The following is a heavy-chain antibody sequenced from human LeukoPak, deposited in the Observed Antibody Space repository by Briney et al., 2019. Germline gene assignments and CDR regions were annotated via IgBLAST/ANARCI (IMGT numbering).Heavy chain of an antibody. V-gene: IGHV4-34*01. CDR3: AGELPDYYFDY. CDR1: GGSFSGYY. Sequence: SETLPLTCAVYGGSFSGYYWSWIRQPPGKGLEWIGEINHSGSTNYNPSLKSRVTISVDTSKNQFSLKLSSVTAADTAVYYCAGELPDYYFDYWGQGTLVTVSS. CDR2: INHSGST. J-gene: IGHJ4*02. D-gene: IGHD1-26*01.